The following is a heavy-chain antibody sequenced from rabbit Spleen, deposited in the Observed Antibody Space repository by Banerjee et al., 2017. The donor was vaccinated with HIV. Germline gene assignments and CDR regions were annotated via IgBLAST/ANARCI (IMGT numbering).Heavy chain of an antibody. Sequence: QSLEESGGGLVQPEGSLTLTCTASGFSFNKNYYMCWVRQAPGKGLEWIACIYGGGSGSTAYASWAKGRFTVSKTSSTTVTLQMTSLTAADTATYFCARNYVNAFDPWGPGTLVTVS. J-gene: IGHJ2*01. CDR2: IYGGGSGST. CDR1: GFSFNKNYY. V-gene: IGHV1S40*01. CDR3: ARNYVNAFDP. D-gene: IGHD1-1*01.